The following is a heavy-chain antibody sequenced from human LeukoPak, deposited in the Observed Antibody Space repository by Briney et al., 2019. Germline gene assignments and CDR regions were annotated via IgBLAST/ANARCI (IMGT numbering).Heavy chain of an antibody. CDR3: ARGIDTYYYDSSGYYYIGSHAFDI. Sequence: ASVKVSCKASGYTFTSYGFSWVRQAPGQGLEWMGWISAYNGNTNYAQKLQGRVTMTTDTSTSTAYMELRSLRSDDTAVYYCARGIDTYYYDSSGYYYIGSHAFDISGQGTMVTVSS. V-gene: IGHV1-18*01. D-gene: IGHD3-22*01. CDR1: GYTFTSYG. CDR2: ISAYNGNT. J-gene: IGHJ3*02.